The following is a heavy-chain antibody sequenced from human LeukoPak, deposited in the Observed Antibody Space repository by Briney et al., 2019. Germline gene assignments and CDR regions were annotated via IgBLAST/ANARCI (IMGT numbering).Heavy chain of an antibody. CDR3: ARDYGDYGVDY. D-gene: IGHD4-17*01. V-gene: IGHV1-3*01. Sequence: ASVKVSCKASEYTFTSYAMHWVRQAPGQRLEWMGWINAGNGNTKYSQKFQGRVTITRDTSASTAYMELSSLRSEDTAVYYCARDYGDYGVDYWGQGTLVTVSS. CDR2: INAGNGNT. J-gene: IGHJ4*02. CDR1: EYTFTSYA.